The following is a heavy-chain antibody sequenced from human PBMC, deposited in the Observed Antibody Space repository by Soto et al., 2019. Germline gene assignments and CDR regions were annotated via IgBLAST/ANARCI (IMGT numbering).Heavy chain of an antibody. Sequence: QVQLVQSGAEVKKPGSSVKVSCKASGGTFSSYAISWVRQAPGQGLEWMGGIIPIFGTANYAHKFQGRVTITADESTSTAYMELSRLGSEDTAVYYCARGDVDTAMVTGGNWGQGTLVTVSS. V-gene: IGHV1-69*12. CDR3: ARGDVDTAMVTGGN. CDR2: IIPIFGTA. J-gene: IGHJ4*02. D-gene: IGHD5-18*01. CDR1: GGTFSSYA.